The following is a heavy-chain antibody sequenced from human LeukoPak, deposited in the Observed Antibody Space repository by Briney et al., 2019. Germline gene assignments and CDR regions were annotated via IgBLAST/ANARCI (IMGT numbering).Heavy chain of an antibody. CDR3: ARQVGLVPATPEGWFDP. Sequence: PSETLSLTCTVSGGSITSSSYYWGRIRQPPGKGLEWIGSIYYSGITYYNPSLKSRVTISVDTSKYQFSLNLSSVTAADTAVYYCARQVGLVPATPEGWFDPWGQGTLVTVSS. J-gene: IGHJ5*02. D-gene: IGHD2-15*01. CDR1: GGSITSSSYY. V-gene: IGHV4-39*01. CDR2: IYYSGIT.